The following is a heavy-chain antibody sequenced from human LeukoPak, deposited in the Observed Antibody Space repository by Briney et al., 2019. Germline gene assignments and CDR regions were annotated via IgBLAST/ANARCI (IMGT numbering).Heavy chain of an antibody. V-gene: IGHV3-23*01. CDR1: GFTFRNHV. J-gene: IGHJ4*02. CDR2: ISGNGGTT. D-gene: IGHD2-2*01. Sequence: GGSLRLSCAASGFTFRNHVMSWVRQAPGKGLQWVSGISGNGGTTYYADSVKGRFSISRDNAKNSLYLQMNSLRAEDTAVYYCARVRSWIVPFDYWGQGTLVTVSS. CDR3: ARVRSWIVPFDY.